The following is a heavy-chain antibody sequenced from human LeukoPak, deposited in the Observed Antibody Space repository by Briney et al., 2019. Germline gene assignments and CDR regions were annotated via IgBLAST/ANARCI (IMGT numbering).Heavy chain of an antibody. CDR3: ARDQRGMVRAHFPQSFDY. CDR1: GFTFSTYA. J-gene: IGHJ4*02. D-gene: IGHD3-10*01. Sequence: GGSLRLSCAASGFTFSTYAMNWVRQAPGKGLEWVSYISSSSSTIYYADSVKGRFTISRDNAKNSLYLQMNSLRAEDTAVYYCARDQRGMVRAHFPQSFDYWGQGTLVTVSS. CDR2: ISSSSSTI. V-gene: IGHV3-48*04.